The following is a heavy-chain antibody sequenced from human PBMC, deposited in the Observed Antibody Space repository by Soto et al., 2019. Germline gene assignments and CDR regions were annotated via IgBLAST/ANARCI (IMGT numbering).Heavy chain of an antibody. CDR1: GGSISSSSYF. CDR2: IYYSGST. D-gene: IGHD5-18*01. Sequence: LSLTCSVSGGSISSSSYFWGWIRQPPGKGLEWIGSIYYSGSTYYNPSLKSRVTVSVDTSKNQFSLKLSSVSAADTAVYYCACIFSGGYGYGFYYYGMDVWGQGTTVTVSS. CDR3: ACIFSGGYGYGFYYYGMDV. J-gene: IGHJ6*02. V-gene: IGHV4-39*01.